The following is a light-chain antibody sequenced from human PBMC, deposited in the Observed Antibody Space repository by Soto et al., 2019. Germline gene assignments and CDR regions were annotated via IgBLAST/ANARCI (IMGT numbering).Light chain of an antibody. CDR1: SSDVGDYHY. Sequence: QSVLTQPASVSGSPGQSITISCTGTSSDVGDYHYVSWYQQHPGKAPKLMIYDVSNRPSGVSNRFSGSKSGNTASLTISGLQPEDEADYYCSSYTRSSTWVFGGGTQLTVL. CDR3: SSYTRSSTWV. CDR2: DVS. V-gene: IGLV2-14*01. J-gene: IGLJ3*02.